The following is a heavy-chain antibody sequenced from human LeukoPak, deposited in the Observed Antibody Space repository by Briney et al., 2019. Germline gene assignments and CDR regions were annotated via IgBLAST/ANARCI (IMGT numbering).Heavy chain of an antibody. J-gene: IGHJ3*02. Sequence: SETLSLTCTVSGGSISSSSYYWGWIRQPPGKGLEWVGSIYYSGSTYYNPSLKSQVTISVDTSKNQFSLKLSSVTAADTAVYYCARLTGGYDYVWGSYVSDAFDIWGQGTMVTVSS. CDR3: ARLTGGYDYVWGSYVSDAFDI. V-gene: IGHV4-39*01. D-gene: IGHD3-16*01. CDR2: IYYSGST. CDR1: GGSISSSSYY.